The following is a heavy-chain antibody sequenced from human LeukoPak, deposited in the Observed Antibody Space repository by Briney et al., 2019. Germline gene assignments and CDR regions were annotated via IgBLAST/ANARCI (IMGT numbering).Heavy chain of an antibody. V-gene: IGHV6-1*01. CDR2: TYYRSKWYN. CDR1: GDSVSSNSAA. CDR3: ASRSRAVVPFVFDI. J-gene: IGHJ3*02. D-gene: IGHD6-19*01. Sequence: SQTLSLACAISGDSVSSNSAAWTWIRQSPSRGLEWLGRTYYRSKWYNDYAVSVKSRITINPDTSKNQFSLHLNSVTPEDTGVYFSASRSRAVVPFVFDIWGQGTMVTVSS.